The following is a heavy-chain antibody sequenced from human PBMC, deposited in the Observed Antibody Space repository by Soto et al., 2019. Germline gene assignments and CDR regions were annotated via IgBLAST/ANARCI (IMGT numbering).Heavy chain of an antibody. D-gene: IGHD3-10*01. J-gene: IGHJ4*02. CDR2: INHSGST. Sequence: SETLSLTCAVYGGSFSGYYWSWIRQPPGKGLEWIGEINHSGSTNYNPSLKSRVTISVDTSKNQFSLKLSSVTAADTAVYYCARRTRLWFGLDYWGQGTLVTVSS. CDR1: GGSFSGYY. V-gene: IGHV4-34*01. CDR3: ARRTRLWFGLDY.